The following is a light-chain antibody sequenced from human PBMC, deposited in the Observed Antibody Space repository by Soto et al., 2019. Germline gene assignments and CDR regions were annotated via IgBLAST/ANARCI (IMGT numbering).Light chain of an antibody. V-gene: IGKV4-1*01. CDR1: QSVLYSSNNKNY. J-gene: IGKJ3*01. CDR2: WAS. CDR3: QQYYSTPRT. Sequence: DIVMTQSPDSLDVSLGERATINCKYSQSVLYSSNNKNYLAWYQQKPGQPPKLLIYWASTRESGVPDRFSGSGSGTDFTLTISSLQAEDVAVYYCQQYYSTPRTFGPGTKVDIK.